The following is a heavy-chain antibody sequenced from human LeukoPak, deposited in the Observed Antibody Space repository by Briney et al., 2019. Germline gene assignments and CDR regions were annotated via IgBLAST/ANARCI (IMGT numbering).Heavy chain of an antibody. Sequence: GASVKVSCKASGYTFTSYGISWVRQAPGQGLEWMGWISAYNGNTNYAQKFQGRVTITADECTSTAYMELSSLRSEDTAVYYCASSSSGWSEIDYWGQGTLVTVSS. CDR3: ASSSSGWSEIDY. CDR1: GYTFTSYG. J-gene: IGHJ4*02. CDR2: ISAYNGNT. V-gene: IGHV1-18*01. D-gene: IGHD6-19*01.